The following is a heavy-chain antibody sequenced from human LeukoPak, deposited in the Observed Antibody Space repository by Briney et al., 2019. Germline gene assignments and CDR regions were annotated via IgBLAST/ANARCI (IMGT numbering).Heavy chain of an antibody. CDR1: GGTFSSYA. V-gene: IGHV7-4-1*02. CDR2: INTNTGNP. J-gene: IGHJ6*02. Sequence: ASVKVSCKASGGTFSSYAISWVRQAPGQGLEWMGWINTNTGNPTYAQGFTGRFVFSLDTSVSTAYLQISSLKAEDTAVYYCARVDYGDYLKYYYYGMDVWGQGTTVTVSS. CDR3: ARVDYGDYLKYYYYGMDV. D-gene: IGHD4-17*01.